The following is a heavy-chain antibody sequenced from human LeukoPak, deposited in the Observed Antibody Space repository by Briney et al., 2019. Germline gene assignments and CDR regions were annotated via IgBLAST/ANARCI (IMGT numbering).Heavy chain of an antibody. D-gene: IGHD2-2*01. CDR3: ARGRRYCSSTSCFYYYYYYMDV. Sequence: SETLSLTCTVSGGSISSSSYYWGWIRQPPGKGLEWIGSIYYSGSTYYNPSLKSRATISVDTSKNQFSLKLSSVTAADTAVYYCARGRRYCSSTSCFYYYYYYMDVWGKGTTVTVSS. J-gene: IGHJ6*03. CDR2: IYYSGST. V-gene: IGHV4-39*07. CDR1: GGSISSSSYY.